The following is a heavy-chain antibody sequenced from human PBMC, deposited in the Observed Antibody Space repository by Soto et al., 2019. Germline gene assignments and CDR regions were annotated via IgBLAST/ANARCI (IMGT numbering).Heavy chain of an antibody. CDR3: ARDPSSTIFGVVIITYYYYGMDV. V-gene: IGHV3-30-3*01. Sequence: PGGSLRLSCTASGFTFSSYAMHWFRQAPGKGLEWVAVISYDGSNKYYADSVKGRFTISRDNSKNTLYLQMNSLRAEDTAVYYCARDPSSTIFGVVIITYYYYGMDVWGQGTTVTVSS. J-gene: IGHJ6*02. CDR2: ISYDGSNK. CDR1: GFTFSSYA. D-gene: IGHD3-3*01.